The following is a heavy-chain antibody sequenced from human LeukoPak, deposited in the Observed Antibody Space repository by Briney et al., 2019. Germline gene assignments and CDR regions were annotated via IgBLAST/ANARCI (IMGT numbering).Heavy chain of an antibody. D-gene: IGHD3-9*01. Sequence: GGSLRLSCAASGFTFSNAWMSWVRQAPGKGLEWVGRIKSKTDGGTTDYAAPVKGRFTISRDDSKNTLYLQMNSLKTEDTAVYYCAREAAGILRYFDWSSYYFDYWGQGTLVTVSS. CDR3: AREAAGILRYFDWSSYYFDY. CDR1: GFTFSNAW. V-gene: IGHV3-15*01. J-gene: IGHJ4*02. CDR2: IKSKTDGGTT.